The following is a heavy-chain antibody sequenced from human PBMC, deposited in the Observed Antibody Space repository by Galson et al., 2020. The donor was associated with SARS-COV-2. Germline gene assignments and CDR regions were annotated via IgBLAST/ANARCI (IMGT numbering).Heavy chain of an antibody. Sequence: SETLSLTCAVYGGSFNGYYGSWIRQPPGQGLEWIGEINHSGSTNYNASLKSRVTMSVDMSKNQFSLFLTSVTAADTAVYYCVRIPSRLRCFRFDYWGQGALVTVSS. V-gene: IGHV4-34*01. CDR3: VRIPSRLRCFRFDY. CDR1: GGSFNGYY. CDR2: INHSGST. D-gene: IGHD4-17*01. J-gene: IGHJ4*02.